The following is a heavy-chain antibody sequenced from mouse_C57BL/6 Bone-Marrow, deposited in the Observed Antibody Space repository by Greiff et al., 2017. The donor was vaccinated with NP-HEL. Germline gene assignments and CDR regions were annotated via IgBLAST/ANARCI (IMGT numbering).Heavy chain of an antibody. J-gene: IGHJ1*03. D-gene: IGHD2-4*01. CDR1: GFSLTSYG. V-gene: IGHV2-5*01. CDR2: IWRGGST. CDR3: AKKDDYDEGYFDV. Sequence: VQLQQSGPGLVQPSQSLSITCTVSGFSLTSYGVHWVRQSPGKGLEWLGVIWRGGSTDNNAAFMSRLSTSKDNSKSQVFFNMNSLQADDTAIYYCAKKDDYDEGYFDVWGTGTTVTVSS.